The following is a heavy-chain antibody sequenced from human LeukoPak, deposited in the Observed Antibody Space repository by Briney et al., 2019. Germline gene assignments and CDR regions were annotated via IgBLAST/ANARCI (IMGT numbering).Heavy chain of an antibody. J-gene: IGHJ4*02. CDR3: ARGDCSSTSCYYSVDY. D-gene: IGHD2-2*01. CDR1: GYTFTSYG. Sequence: GASVTVSCKASGYTFTSYGISWVRQAPGQGLEWVGWISAYNGNTNYAQKLQGRVAMTTDTSTSTAYMELRSLRSDDTAVYYCARGDCSSTSCYYSVDYWGQGTLVTVSS. V-gene: IGHV1-18*01. CDR2: ISAYNGNT.